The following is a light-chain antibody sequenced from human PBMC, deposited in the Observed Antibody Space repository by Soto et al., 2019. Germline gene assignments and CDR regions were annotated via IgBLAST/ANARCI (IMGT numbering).Light chain of an antibody. CDR1: SSDVGSFYL. V-gene: IGLV2-23*02. CDR2: EVN. CDR3: CSYAPVNTLV. Sequence: QSALTQPASVSGSPGQSITISCTGTSSDVGSFYLVSWYQQYPRKAPKLLIYEVNKRPSGVSNRFSGSKSGNTASLTISGLQAEDEANYYCCSYAPVNTLVFSGGTKLTVL. J-gene: IGLJ2*01.